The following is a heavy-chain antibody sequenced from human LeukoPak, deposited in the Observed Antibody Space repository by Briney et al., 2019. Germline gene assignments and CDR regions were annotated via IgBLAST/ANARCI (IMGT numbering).Heavy chain of an antibody. CDR2: ISRSGDSS. J-gene: IGHJ3*01. D-gene: IGHD5-12*01. V-gene: IGHV3-23*01. CDR3: ARDKSVLDGGYEGTFAV. Sequence: GGSLRLFCATSGFSFNTYAMSWVRQATGKGLDWVSSISRSGDSSYYADSVKGRFTISRDNSKNILYLHMKSLRAGDTAVYYCARDKSVLDGGYEGTFAVWGQGTVVTVSS. CDR1: GFSFNTYA.